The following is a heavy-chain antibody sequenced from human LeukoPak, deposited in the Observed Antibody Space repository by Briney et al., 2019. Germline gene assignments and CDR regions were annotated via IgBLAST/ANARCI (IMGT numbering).Heavy chain of an antibody. CDR3: ARARLGISARLGGLWFDP. CDR2: IDPNSGGT. CDR1: GGTFSSYA. V-gene: IGHV1-2*02. Sequence: ASVKVSCKASGGTFSSYAISWVRQAPGQGLEWMGWIDPNSGGTNYAQKFQGRVTMTRDTSFSTAYMELSRLRSDDTAVYYCARARLGISARLGGLWFDPWGQGTLVTVSS. J-gene: IGHJ5*02. D-gene: IGHD6-6*01.